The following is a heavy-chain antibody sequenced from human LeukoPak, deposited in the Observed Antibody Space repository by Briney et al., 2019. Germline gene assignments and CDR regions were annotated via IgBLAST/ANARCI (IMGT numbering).Heavy chain of an antibody. CDR3: AKGPLRGTAAAIDY. CDR1: GFTFSSYG. D-gene: IGHD2-2*01. J-gene: IGHJ4*02. Sequence: GGSLRLSCAASGFTFSSYGMHWVRQAPGKGLEWVAVISYDGRNKHYPDSVEGRFTISRDISTDTLWLQMDSLRTEGTAVYYCAKGPLRGTAAAIDYWGQGTLVTVSS. V-gene: IGHV3-30*18. CDR2: ISYDGRNK.